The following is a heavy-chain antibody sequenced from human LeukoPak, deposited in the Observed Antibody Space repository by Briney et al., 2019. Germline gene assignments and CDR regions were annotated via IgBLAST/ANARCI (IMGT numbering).Heavy chain of an antibody. D-gene: IGHD2-15*01. CDR3: AREYVVVVAATGVRNYYYGMDV. Sequence: GGSLRLSCAASGFTFSDYYMSWIRQARAKGLEWVSYISSTSSYKNYADSVKGRFTISRDNAKNSLYLQMNSLRAEDTAVYYCAREYVVVVAATGVRNYYYGMDVWGKGTTVTVSS. J-gene: IGHJ6*04. CDR1: GFTFSDYY. V-gene: IGHV3-11*06. CDR2: ISSTSSYK.